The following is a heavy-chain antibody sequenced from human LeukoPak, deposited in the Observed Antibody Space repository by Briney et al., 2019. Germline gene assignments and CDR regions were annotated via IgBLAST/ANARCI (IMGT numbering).Heavy chain of an antibody. CDR3: ARGRPSNDFWSGYYGAGTYFDY. CDR1: GGSFSGYY. J-gene: IGHJ4*02. CDR2: INHSGST. Sequence: PSETLSLTCAVYGGSFSGYYWSWIRQPPGKGLEWIGEINHSGSTSYNPSLKSRVTISVDTSKNQFSLKLSSVTAADTAVYYCARGRPSNDFWSGYYGAGTYFDYWGQGTLVTVSS. D-gene: IGHD3-3*01. V-gene: IGHV4-34*01.